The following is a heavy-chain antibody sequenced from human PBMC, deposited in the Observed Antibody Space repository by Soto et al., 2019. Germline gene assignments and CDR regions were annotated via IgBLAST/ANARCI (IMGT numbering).Heavy chain of an antibody. CDR1: GGSISSGGYY. D-gene: IGHD2-2*02. CDR3: ARGEYYCSSTSCYREYYYYYGMDV. Sequence: PSETLALTRTVSGGSISSGGYYWSWIRQHPGKGLEWIGYIYYSGSTYYNPSLKSRVTISVDTSKNQFSLKLSSVTAADTAVYYSARGEYYCSSTSCYREYYYYYGMDVWGQGTTVTVSS. V-gene: IGHV4-31*02. CDR2: IYYSGST. J-gene: IGHJ6*02.